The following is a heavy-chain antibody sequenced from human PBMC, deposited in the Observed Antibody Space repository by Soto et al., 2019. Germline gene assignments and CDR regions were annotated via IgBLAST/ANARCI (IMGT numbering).Heavy chain of an antibody. J-gene: IGHJ6*03. CDR1: GFIFSDYY. CDR2: ISSGGGTI. V-gene: IGHV3-11*01. Sequence: QEQLVESGGGLVKPGGSLRLSCGASGFIFSDYYMSWIRRAPGKGLEWISHISSGGGTINYADSVRGRFTTSRDNAKNSLSLELTSLRAADTAVYYCARGGGEFYYHMDVWGKGTPVTVSS. D-gene: IGHD3-16*01. CDR3: ARGGGEFYYHMDV.